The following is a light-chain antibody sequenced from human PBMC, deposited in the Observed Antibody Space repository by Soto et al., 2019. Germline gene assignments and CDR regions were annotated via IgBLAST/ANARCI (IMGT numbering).Light chain of an antibody. V-gene: IGKV3-20*01. CDR3: QQYGSSPLYT. CDR2: GPS. J-gene: IGKJ2*01. CDR1: QSVSSSY. Sequence: EIVLTQSPGTLSLSPGERATLSCRASQSVSSSYLAWYQQKPGQAPRLLIYGPSARATGIPDRFSGSGSWKDFTLTISRLEPEDFAVYYCQQYGSSPLYTFGQGTKLESK.